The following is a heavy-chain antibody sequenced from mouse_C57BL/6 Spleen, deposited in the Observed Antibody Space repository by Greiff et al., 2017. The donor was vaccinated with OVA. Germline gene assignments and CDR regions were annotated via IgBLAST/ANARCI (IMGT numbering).Heavy chain of an antibody. CDR1: GYTFTSYW. CDR3: ARGGREYFDY. V-gene: IGHV1-59*01. D-gene: IGHD3-3*01. Sequence: QVQLQQPGAELVRPGTSVKLSCKASGYTFTSYWMHWVKQRPGQGLEWIGVIDPSDSYTNYNQKFKGKATLTVDTSSSTAYMQLSSLTSEDSAVYYCARGGREYFDYWGQGTTLTVSS. J-gene: IGHJ2*01. CDR2: IDPSDSYT.